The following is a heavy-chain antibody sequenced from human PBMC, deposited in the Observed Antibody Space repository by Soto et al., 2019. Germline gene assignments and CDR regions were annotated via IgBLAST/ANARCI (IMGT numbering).Heavy chain of an antibody. Sequence: GGSLRLSCGGSGFSFDDYTMHWVRQAPGKGPEWVASLSWDSGFSGYADSVKGRFTISRDNAQSSVHLQMNNLRTEDTALYYCAKGRGTIVVTDAYDIWGQGTMVTVSS. V-gene: IGHV3-9*01. J-gene: IGHJ3*02. CDR2: LSWDSGFS. CDR1: GFSFDDYT. CDR3: AKGRGTIVVTDAYDI. D-gene: IGHD3-22*01.